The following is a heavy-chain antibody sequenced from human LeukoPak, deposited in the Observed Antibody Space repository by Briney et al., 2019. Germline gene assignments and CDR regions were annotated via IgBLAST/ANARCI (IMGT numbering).Heavy chain of an antibody. J-gene: IGHJ4*02. CDR2: ISGTGDST. Sequence: GGSLRLSCAASGFTFSIYAMSWVRQAPGKGLEWVSSISGTGDSTYYADSVKGRFTISRDNSKNTLYLQMNGLRAEDTAVYYCAKALRVKVPGREFDYWGQGTLVTVSS. CDR3: AKALRVKVPGREFDY. D-gene: IGHD2-2*01. V-gene: IGHV3-23*01. CDR1: GFTFSIYA.